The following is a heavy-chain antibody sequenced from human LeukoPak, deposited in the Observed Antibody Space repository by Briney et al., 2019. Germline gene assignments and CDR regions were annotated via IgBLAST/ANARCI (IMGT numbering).Heavy chain of an antibody. CDR3: ARHRTLSPNFDY. J-gene: IGHJ4*02. CDR2: FNHNWGA. V-gene: IGHV4-34*01. Sequence: PSETLFLTCAVYSGSFSGYYWTWFRQPPGKGLEWIGEFNHNWGAKYNPSLQSRVTISVDTSKNQFSLKLSSVTAADTAVYYCARHRTLSPNFDYWGQGTLVTVSS. CDR1: SGSFSGYY.